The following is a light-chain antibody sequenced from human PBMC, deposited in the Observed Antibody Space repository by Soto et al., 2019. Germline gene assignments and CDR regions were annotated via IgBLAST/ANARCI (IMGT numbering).Light chain of an antibody. CDR1: ALPKQY. CDR2: KDT. Sequence: SYELTQPPSVSVSPGQTARITCSGDALPKQYAYWYQQKPGQAPVLVMYKDTERPSGIPERFSGSRSGTTVTLTVSGVQAEDEADYYCRSSDSSGTYVFGTGTKVTVL. V-gene: IGLV3-25*03. CDR3: RSSDSSGTYV. J-gene: IGLJ1*01.